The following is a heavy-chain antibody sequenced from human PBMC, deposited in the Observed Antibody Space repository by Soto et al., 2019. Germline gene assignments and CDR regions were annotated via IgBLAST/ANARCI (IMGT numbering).Heavy chain of an antibody. Sequence: GGALRLSCAASGLTFSNYAMSWVRQAPGKGLEWVSAISGNGGNTYYADSVKGRFTISRDNSKNTLYLQMNSLRAEDTAVYYCARGPTYYYDSSGYDLDYWGQGTLVTVSS. V-gene: IGHV3-23*01. CDR2: ISGNGGNT. CDR3: ARGPTYYYDSSGYDLDY. J-gene: IGHJ4*02. CDR1: GLTFSNYA. D-gene: IGHD3-22*01.